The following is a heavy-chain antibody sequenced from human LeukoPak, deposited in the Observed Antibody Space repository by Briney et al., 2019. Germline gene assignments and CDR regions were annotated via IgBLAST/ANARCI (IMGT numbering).Heavy chain of an antibody. Sequence: SETLSLTCAVYGGSFSGYYWSWIRQPPGKGLEWIGEINHSGSTNYNPSLKSRATISVDTSKNQFSLKLSSVTAADTAVYYCARRAGYSYGRHYYYMDVWGKGTTVTVSS. V-gene: IGHV4-34*01. J-gene: IGHJ6*03. CDR1: GGSFSGYY. CDR2: INHSGST. D-gene: IGHD5-18*01. CDR3: ARRAGYSYGRHYYYMDV.